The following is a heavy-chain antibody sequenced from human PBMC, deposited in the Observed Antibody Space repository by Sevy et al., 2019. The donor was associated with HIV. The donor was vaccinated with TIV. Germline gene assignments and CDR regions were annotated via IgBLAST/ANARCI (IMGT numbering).Heavy chain of an antibody. J-gene: IGHJ3*02. D-gene: IGHD1-26*01. V-gene: IGHV3-48*01. Sequence: GGSLRLSCAASGFTLSSYSMNWVRQAPGKGLEWVSYISSSSSTIYYADSVKGRFTISRDSAKNSLYLQMNSLRAEDTAVYYCARVELLGFDIWGQGTMVTVSS. CDR2: ISSSSSTI. CDR3: ARVELLGFDI. CDR1: GFTLSSYS.